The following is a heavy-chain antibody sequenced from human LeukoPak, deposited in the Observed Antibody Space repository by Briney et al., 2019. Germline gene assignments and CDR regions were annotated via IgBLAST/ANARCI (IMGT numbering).Heavy chain of an antibody. CDR3: AKQRPYYSGAGSYRAFDI. D-gene: IGHD3-10*01. V-gene: IGHV5-51*01. J-gene: IGHJ3*02. CDR1: GYSFTNYW. Sequence: GESLKIFCKGSGYSFTNYWIGWVRQMPGKGLEWMGIIFPGDSDTTYSPSFQGQVTISADKSISTAYLQWSSLKASDTAMYYCAKQRPYYSGAGSYRAFDIWGQGTMVTVSS. CDR2: IFPGDSDT.